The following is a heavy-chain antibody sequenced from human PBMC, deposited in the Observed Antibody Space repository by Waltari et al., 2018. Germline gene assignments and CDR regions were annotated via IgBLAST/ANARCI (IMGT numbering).Heavy chain of an antibody. J-gene: IGHJ3*02. CDR1: GGSISSGGYS. CDR3: ARIGAKEGITMVQGVIGAFDI. Sequence: QLQLQESGSGLVKPSQTLSLTCAVSGGSISSGGYSWSWHRQPPGKGPGWIGYIYHSGSTYYNPSLKSRVTISVDRSKNQFSLKLSSVTAADTAVYYCARIGAKEGITMVQGVIGAFDIWGQGTMVTVSS. D-gene: IGHD3-10*01. CDR2: IYHSGST. V-gene: IGHV4-30-2*02.